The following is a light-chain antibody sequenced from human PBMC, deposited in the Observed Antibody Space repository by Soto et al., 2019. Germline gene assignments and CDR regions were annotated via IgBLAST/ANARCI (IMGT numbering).Light chain of an antibody. CDR1: SGHRSYI. CDR3: ETCDSNTHAV. Sequence: QLVLTQSSSASASLGSSVKLTCTLSSGHRSYIIAWHQQQPGKAPRYLMKLEGSGGYNKGSGVPDRFSGSSSGADRYLTISNLQSEDEAYDYCETCDSNTHAVFGGGTQLTVL. CDR2: LEGSGGY. J-gene: IGLJ7*01. V-gene: IGLV4-60*03.